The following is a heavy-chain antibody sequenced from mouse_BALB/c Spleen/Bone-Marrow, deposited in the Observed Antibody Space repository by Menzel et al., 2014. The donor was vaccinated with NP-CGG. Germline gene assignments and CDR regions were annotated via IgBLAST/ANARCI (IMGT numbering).Heavy chain of an antibody. V-gene: IGHV3-5*02. Sequence: EVQLQQSGPGLVKPSQTVSLTCTVTGISITTGNYRWSWIRQFPGNKLEWIGYIYYSGTITYNPSLTSRTTITRDTSKNQSFLEMNSLTAEDTATYYCAREGGGLGHFDYWGQGTTLTVSS. CDR3: AREGGGLGHFDY. CDR1: GISITTGNYR. D-gene: IGHD4-1*01. CDR2: IYYSGTI. J-gene: IGHJ2*01.